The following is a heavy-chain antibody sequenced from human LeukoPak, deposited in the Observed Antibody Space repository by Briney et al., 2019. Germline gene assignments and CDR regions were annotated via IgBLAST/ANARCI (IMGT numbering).Heavy chain of an antibody. V-gene: IGHV4-61*02. D-gene: IGHD6-13*01. CDR3: ARDSSSEGTLGAFDI. CDR2: FYTSGST. Sequence: SETLSLTCTVSGGSLSSGSYYWSWIRQPAGKGLEWIGRFYTSGSTNYNPSLKSRVTISVVTSKDQFSLKLSSVTAADTAVYYCARDSSSEGTLGAFDIWGQGTMVTVSS. CDR1: GGSLSSGSYY. J-gene: IGHJ3*02.